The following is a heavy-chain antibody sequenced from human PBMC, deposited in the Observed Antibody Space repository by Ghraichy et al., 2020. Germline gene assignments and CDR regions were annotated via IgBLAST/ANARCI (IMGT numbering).Heavy chain of an antibody. J-gene: IGHJ4*02. Sequence: SVKVSCKASGYTFTSYAMHWVRQAPGQRLEWMGWINAGNGNTKYSQKFQGRVTITRDTSASTAYMELSSLRSEDTAVYYCASSYSGYENFDYWGQGTLVTVSS. CDR1: GYTFTSYA. CDR2: INAGNGNT. V-gene: IGHV1-3*01. D-gene: IGHD5-12*01. CDR3: ASSYSGYENFDY.